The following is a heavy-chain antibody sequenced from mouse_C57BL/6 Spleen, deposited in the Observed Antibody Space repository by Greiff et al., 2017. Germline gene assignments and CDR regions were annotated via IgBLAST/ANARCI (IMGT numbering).Heavy chain of an antibody. V-gene: IGHV1-15*01. CDR3: TRLGLYYAMDY. D-gene: IGHD3-3*01. J-gene: IGHJ4*01. CDR1: GYTFTDYE. CDR2: IDPETGGT. Sequence: QVQLQQSGAELVRPGASVTLSCKASGYTFTDYEMHWVKQTPVHGLEWIGAIDPETGGTAYNQKFKGKAILTADKSSSTAYMELRSLTSEDSAVYYCTRLGLYYAMDYWGQVTSVTVSS.